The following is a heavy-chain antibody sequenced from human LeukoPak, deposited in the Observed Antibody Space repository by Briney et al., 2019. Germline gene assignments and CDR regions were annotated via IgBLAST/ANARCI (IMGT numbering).Heavy chain of an antibody. CDR2: IYYSGTT. Sequence: SETLSLTCSVSGGSISSGSYYWGWIRQPPGKRLEWIGTIYYSGTTYYNPSLKSRVTISVDTSKNQFSLKLSSVTAADTAMYYCARHYYGSGSYSAFDIWGQGTMVTVSS. CDR3: ARHYYGSGSYSAFDI. V-gene: IGHV4-39*01. D-gene: IGHD3-10*01. CDR1: GGSISSGSYY. J-gene: IGHJ3*02.